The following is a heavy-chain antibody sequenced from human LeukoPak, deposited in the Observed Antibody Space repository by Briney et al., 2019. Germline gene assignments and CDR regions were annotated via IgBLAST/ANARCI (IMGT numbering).Heavy chain of an antibody. Sequence: GGSLRLSCAGSGFIPSSYEMNWVRQAPGKGLEWVSYISSSGSAIYYADSVKGRFTISRDYAKNSLYLQMNSLRAEDTAVYYCVLTIDYWGQGTLVTVSS. CDR2: ISSSGSAI. D-gene: IGHD3-9*01. CDR3: VLTIDY. CDR1: GFIPSSYE. J-gene: IGHJ4*02. V-gene: IGHV3-48*03.